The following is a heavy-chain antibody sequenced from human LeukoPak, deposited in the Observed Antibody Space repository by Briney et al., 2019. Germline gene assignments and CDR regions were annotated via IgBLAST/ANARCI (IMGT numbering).Heavy chain of an antibody. CDR2: IYSGGST. CDR1: GFTVSSNY. V-gene: IGHV3-66*01. J-gene: IGHJ4*02. Sequence: PGGSLRLSCTASGFTVSSNYMSWVRQAPGKGLEWVSVIYSGGSTYYADSVKGRFTISRDNSKNTLYLQMSSLRAEDTAVYYCARNTAMAYFDYWGQGTLVTVSS. D-gene: IGHD5-18*01. CDR3: ARNTAMAYFDY.